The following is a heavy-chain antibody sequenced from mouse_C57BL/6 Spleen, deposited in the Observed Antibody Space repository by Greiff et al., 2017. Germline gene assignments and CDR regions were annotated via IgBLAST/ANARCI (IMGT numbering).Heavy chain of an antibody. CDR2: IYPGDGDT. CDR3: ATEDYYAYFDV. Sequence: QVQLKQSGPELVKPGASVKISCKASGYAFSSSWMNWVKQRPGKGLEWIGRIYPGDGDTNYNGKFKGKATLTADKSSSTAYMQLSSLTSEDSAVYFCATEDYYAYFDVWGTGTTVTVSS. D-gene: IGHD1-1*01. V-gene: IGHV1-82*01. CDR1: GYAFSSSW. J-gene: IGHJ1*03.